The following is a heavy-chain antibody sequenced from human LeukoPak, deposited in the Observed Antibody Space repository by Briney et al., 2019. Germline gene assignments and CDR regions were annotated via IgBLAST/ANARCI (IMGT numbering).Heavy chain of an antibody. CDR2: IIPIFATA. V-gene: IGHV1-69*01. Sequence: SVKVSCKASGGTFSSYAISWVRQAPGQGLEWMGGIIPIFATANYAQKFQGRVTITVDESTSTAYMELSSLRSEDTAVYYCWGGGWKKPFDYWGQGTLVTVSS. D-gene: IGHD2-21*01. CDR3: WGGGWKKPFDY. CDR1: GGTFSSYA. J-gene: IGHJ4*02.